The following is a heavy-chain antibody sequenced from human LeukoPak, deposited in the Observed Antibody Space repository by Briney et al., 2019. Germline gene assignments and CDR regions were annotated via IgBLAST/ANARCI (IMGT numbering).Heavy chain of an antibody. CDR3: ARLSSGSSSWYDIDY. J-gene: IGHJ4*02. V-gene: IGHV4-30-2*01. Sequence: TSETLSLTCAVSGGSISSGGYSWSWLRQPPGKGLEWIGYIYHSGSTYYNPSLKSRVTISVDRSKNQFSLKLSSVTAADTAVYYCARLSSGSSSWYDIDYWGQGTLVTVSS. D-gene: IGHD6-13*01. CDR1: GGSISSGGYS. CDR2: IYHSGST.